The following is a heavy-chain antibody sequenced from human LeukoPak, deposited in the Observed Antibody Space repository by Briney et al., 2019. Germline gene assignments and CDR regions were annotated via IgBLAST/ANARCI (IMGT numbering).Heavy chain of an antibody. Sequence: PGGSLRLSCAASGFTLSSYGMHWVRQAPGKGLEWVAVISYAGSNKYYVDSVKGRFTISRDNSKNTLYLQMNSLRAEDTAVYYCAKDSLRWSYFYYGMGVWGRGTTVTVSS. D-gene: IGHD4-23*01. CDR2: ISYAGSNK. CDR3: AKDSLRWSYFYYGMGV. V-gene: IGHV3-30*18. J-gene: IGHJ6*02. CDR1: GFTLSSYG.